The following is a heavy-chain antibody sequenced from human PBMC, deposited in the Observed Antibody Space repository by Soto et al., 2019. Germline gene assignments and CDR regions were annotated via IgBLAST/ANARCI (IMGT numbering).Heavy chain of an antibody. CDR2: INTDGSTT. CDR1: GFTFSNYW. J-gene: IGHJ4*03. V-gene: IGHV3-74*03. CDR3: ARLAYCYNPAAEY. Sequence: EVPLVESGGGLVQPGESLRLSCAASGFTFSNYWMHWVRQAPGKGLVWVSRINTDGSTTTYADSVKGRFPISRDNAKKPLHLHQNCHIAHHTAVYDSARLAYCYNPAAEYWRHGTLVTLSS. D-gene: IGHD3-10*01.